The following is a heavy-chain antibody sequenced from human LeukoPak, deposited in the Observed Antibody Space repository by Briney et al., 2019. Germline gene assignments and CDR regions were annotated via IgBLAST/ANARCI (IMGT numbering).Heavy chain of an antibody. J-gene: IGHJ4*02. CDR1: GFTFSSYA. Sequence: GGSLRLSCAASGFTFSSYAMHWVRQAPGKGLEYVSAITSNGDKTYYGNSVKGRFTISRDNSKNTLYLQMGSLSIEDVAVYYCARGGATTLFDYWGQGTLATVSS. V-gene: IGHV3-64*01. CDR2: ITSNGDKT. D-gene: IGHD1-26*01. CDR3: ARGGATTLFDY.